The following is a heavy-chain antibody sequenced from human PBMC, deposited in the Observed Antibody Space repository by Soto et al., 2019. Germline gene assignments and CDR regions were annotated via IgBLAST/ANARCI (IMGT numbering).Heavy chain of an antibody. J-gene: IGHJ5*02. CDR2: ISYSGTT. CDR1: GASLTSGLYF. D-gene: IGHD6-6*01. CDR3: ASEYSSSSWFDT. V-gene: IGHV4-39*02. Sequence: QLQLQESGPGLVKPSETLSLTCSVSGASLTSGLYFWVWIRQPPGKGLEWIGSISYSGTTYFKSSIQSRVTMSVDTYKSHFSLNLTSVTVAGTAVYYCASEYSSSSWFDTWGQGTLVTVSS.